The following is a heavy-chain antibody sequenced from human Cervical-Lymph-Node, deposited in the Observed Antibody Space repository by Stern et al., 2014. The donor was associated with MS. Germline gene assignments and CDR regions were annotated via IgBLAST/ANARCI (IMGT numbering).Heavy chain of an antibody. Sequence: QITLKESGTTLVKPTQTLTLTCPFSGSSLSTAGVGVGWIRQHPGKALEWLALISSYDDQRYSPSLTSRHTITNDTAQNQVVLTMTNMDPVDTATYYGAHSHCTNGLCSHWFDPWGQGTLVTVSS. CDR1: GSSLSTAGVG. J-gene: IGHJ5*02. V-gene: IGHV2-5*01. CDR3: AHSHCTNGLCSHWFDP. D-gene: IGHD2-8*01. CDR2: ISSYDDQ.